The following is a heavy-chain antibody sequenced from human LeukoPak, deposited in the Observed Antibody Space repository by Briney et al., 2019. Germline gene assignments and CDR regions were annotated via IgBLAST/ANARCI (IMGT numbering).Heavy chain of an antibody. D-gene: IGHD5-18*01. CDR3: AREVDTAMVTRIDP. Sequence: SETLSLTCTVSGGSISSSSYYWGWIRQPPGKGLEWIGSIYYSGSTYYNPSLKSRVTISVDTSKNQFSLKLSSVTAADTAVYYCAREVDTAMVTRIDPWGQGTLVTVSS. V-gene: IGHV4-39*02. CDR2: IYYSGST. J-gene: IGHJ5*02. CDR1: GGSISSSSYY.